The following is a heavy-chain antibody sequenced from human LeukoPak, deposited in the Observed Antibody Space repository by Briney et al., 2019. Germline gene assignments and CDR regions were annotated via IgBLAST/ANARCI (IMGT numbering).Heavy chain of an antibody. CDR1: GGSFSAFY. CDR3: ARDNRTVTTYPDAFDI. V-gene: IGHV4-59*01. Sequence: SETLSLTCAVSGGSFSAFYWSWIRQPPGKGLEWIGYIYYSGSTNYNPSLKSRVTISVDTSKNQFSLKLSSVTAADTAVYYCARDNRTVTTYPDAFDIWGQGTMVTVSS. CDR2: IYYSGST. D-gene: IGHD4-17*01. J-gene: IGHJ3*02.